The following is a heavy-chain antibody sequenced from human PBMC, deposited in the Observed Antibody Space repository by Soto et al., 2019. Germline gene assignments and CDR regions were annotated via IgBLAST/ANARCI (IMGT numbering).Heavy chain of an antibody. J-gene: IGHJ4*02. Sequence: QVQLQESGPGLVKPSQTLSLTCTVSGGSISTGGYYWTWISQHPGKGLEWIGYIYYSGSTYYNPSLKSRVTISVHPSKNQFSLKLSSVTAADTAVYYCARGLSVTLFDNWGQGTLVTVSS. CDR2: IYYSGST. D-gene: IGHD4-17*01. CDR3: ARGLSVTLFDN. CDR1: GGSISTGGYY. V-gene: IGHV4-31*03.